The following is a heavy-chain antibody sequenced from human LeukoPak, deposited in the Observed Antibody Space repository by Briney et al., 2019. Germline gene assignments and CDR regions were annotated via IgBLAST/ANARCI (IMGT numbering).Heavy chain of an antibody. V-gene: IGHV3-30-3*01. CDR1: GFTLSSYA. D-gene: IGHD3-9*01. CDR2: ISEDGTNK. CDR3: ARSMRGYAILTGYFDY. Sequence: GGSLRLSCAAPGFTLSSYAMQWVRQAPGKGPEWVSGISEDGTNKYHADSVKGRFTISRDNSKNTLHLQMDSLRPEDTAVYYCARSMRGYAILTGYFDYWGQGTLVTVSS. J-gene: IGHJ4*02.